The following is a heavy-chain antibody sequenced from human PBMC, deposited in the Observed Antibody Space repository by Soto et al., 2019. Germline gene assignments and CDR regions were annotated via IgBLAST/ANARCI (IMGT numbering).Heavy chain of an antibody. Sequence: QVQLVESGGGVVQPGRSLRLSCAASGFTFSSYGMHWVRQAPGKGLEWVAVIWYDGSNKYYADSVKGRFTISRDNSKNTLYLQMNSLRAEDTAVYYCAREIVVVTNVPDAFDIWGQGTMVTVSS. CDR2: IWYDGSNK. V-gene: IGHV3-33*01. CDR1: GFTFSSYG. J-gene: IGHJ3*02. D-gene: IGHD3-22*01. CDR3: AREIVVVTNVPDAFDI.